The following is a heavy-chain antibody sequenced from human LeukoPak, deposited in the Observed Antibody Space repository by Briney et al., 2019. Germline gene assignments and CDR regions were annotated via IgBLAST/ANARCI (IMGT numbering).Heavy chain of an antibody. D-gene: IGHD6-6*01. CDR1: GGSINTNNYY. Sequence: SETLSLTCSVSGGSINTNNYYWGWIRQPPGKGLEWIGTIYYSGTTFYNPSLQSRVTLSVDTSKNLFSLKLSSVTAADAAVYYCARSIATYGPTHNWFGPWGQGTLVTVSS. J-gene: IGHJ5*02. CDR2: IYYSGTT. CDR3: ARSIATYGPTHNWFGP. V-gene: IGHV4-39*01.